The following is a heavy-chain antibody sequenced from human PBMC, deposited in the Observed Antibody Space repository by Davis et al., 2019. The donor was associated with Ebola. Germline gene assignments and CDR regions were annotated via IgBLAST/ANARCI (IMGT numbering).Heavy chain of an antibody. CDR3: ARVRCSSTSCSVFDY. J-gene: IGHJ4*02. CDR1: GFTFSSYG. CDR2: ISYDGSNK. V-gene: IGHV3-30*03. Sequence: PGGSLRLSCAASGFTFSSYGMHWVRQAPGKGLERVAVISYDGSNKYYADSVKGRFTISRDNSKNTLYLQMNSLRAEDTAVYYCARVRCSSTSCSVFDYWGQGTLVTVSS. D-gene: IGHD2-2*01.